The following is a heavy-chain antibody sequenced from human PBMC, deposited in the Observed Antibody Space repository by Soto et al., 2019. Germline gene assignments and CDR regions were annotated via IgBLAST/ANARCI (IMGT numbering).Heavy chain of an antibody. CDR3: TTGRSGRLVPYY. J-gene: IGHJ4*02. CDR1: GFTFSNAW. V-gene: IGHV3-15*01. Sequence: GGSLRLSCAASGFTFSNAWMSWVRQAPGKGLEWVGRIKSKTDGGTTDYAAPVKGRFTISRDDSKNTLYLQMNSLKTEDTAVYYCTTGRSGRLVPYYWGQGTLVTVSS. CDR2: IKSKTDGGTT. D-gene: IGHD3-9*01.